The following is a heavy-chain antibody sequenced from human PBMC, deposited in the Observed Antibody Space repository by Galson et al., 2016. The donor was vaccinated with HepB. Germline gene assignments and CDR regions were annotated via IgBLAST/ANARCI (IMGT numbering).Heavy chain of an antibody. Sequence: SLRLSCAASGFPFSDYYMSWIRQAPGKGLEWVSFISGNADIIYYTDSVKGRFTISRDNAKNSLYLQMNSLRAEDTAVYYCARDGYYSYSGDSRAFDIWGQGTLVTVSS. V-gene: IGHV3-11*01. CDR3: ARDGYYSYSGDSRAFDI. CDR2: ISGNADII. J-gene: IGHJ3*02. CDR1: GFPFSDYY. D-gene: IGHD3-22*01.